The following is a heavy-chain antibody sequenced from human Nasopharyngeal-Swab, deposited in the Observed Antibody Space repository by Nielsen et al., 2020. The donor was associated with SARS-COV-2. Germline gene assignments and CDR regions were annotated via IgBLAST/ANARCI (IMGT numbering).Heavy chain of an antibody. D-gene: IGHD2-21*02. CDR2: NRSKGNNYAT. Sequence: GESLKISCAASGFTFSYSAIHWVRQASGKGPEWVGRNRSKGNNYATAYAASVKGRFIIFRDDPTNTAYLQMNSLKTEDTAVYYCTRCGGGCYSGRDYWGQGTLVTVSS. CDR1: GFTFSYSA. V-gene: IGHV3-73*01. CDR3: TRCGGGCYSGRDY. J-gene: IGHJ4*02.